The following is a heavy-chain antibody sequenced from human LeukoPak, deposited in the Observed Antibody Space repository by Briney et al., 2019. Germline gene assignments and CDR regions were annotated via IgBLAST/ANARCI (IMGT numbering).Heavy chain of an antibody. CDR3: AKKTDYDLEFDY. CDR1: GGTFSSYA. D-gene: IGHD4-17*01. CDR2: IIPIFGTA. V-gene: IGHV1-69*01. Sequence: ASVKVSCKAYGGTFSSYAISWVRQAPGQGLEWMGGIIPIFGTANYAQKFQGRVTITADESTSTAYMELSSLRSEDTAVYYCAKKTDYDLEFDYWGQGTLVTVSS. J-gene: IGHJ4*02.